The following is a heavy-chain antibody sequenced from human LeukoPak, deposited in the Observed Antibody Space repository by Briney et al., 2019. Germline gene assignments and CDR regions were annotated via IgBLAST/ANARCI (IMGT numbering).Heavy chain of an antibody. V-gene: IGHV4-59*01. CDR1: GGSISSYY. CDR3: ARTRSGWRSIRPYYFDY. CDR2: IYYSGST. J-gene: IGHJ4*02. Sequence: PSETLSLTCTVSGGSISSYYWSWIRQPPGKGLEWIGYIYYSGSTNYNPSLKSRVTISVDTSKNQFSLKLSFVTAADTAVYYCARTRSGWRSIRPYYFDYWGRGTLVTVSS. D-gene: IGHD6-19*01.